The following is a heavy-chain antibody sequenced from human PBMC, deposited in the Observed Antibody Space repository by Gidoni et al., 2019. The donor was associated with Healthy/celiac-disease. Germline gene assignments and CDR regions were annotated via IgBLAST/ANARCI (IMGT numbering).Heavy chain of an antibody. J-gene: IGHJ6*02. Sequence: QLPPVPSGAVAKKPGASVKVSCKVSGYTLTELSMHWVRQAPGKGLEWMGGYDPEDGETIYAQKFQGRVTMTEDTSTDTAYMELSSLRSEDTAVYYCATEPDSYYYGMDVWGQGTTVTVSS. CDR2: YDPEDGET. V-gene: IGHV1-24*01. CDR3: ATEPDSYYYGMDV. CDR1: GYTLTELS.